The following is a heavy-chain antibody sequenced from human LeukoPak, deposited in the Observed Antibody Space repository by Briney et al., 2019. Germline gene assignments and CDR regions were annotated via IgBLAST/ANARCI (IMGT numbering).Heavy chain of an antibody. CDR1: GFTFNSYW. J-gene: IGHJ4*02. CDR2: ISGSGGST. D-gene: IGHD6-19*01. V-gene: IGHV3-23*01. Sequence: PGGSLRLSCAASGFTFNSYWMSWVRQAPGKGLEWVSAISGSGGSTYYADSVKGRFTISRDKSKNTLYLQMNSLRAEDTAVYYCAKGLAVAGHFDYWGQGTLVTVSS. CDR3: AKGLAVAGHFDY.